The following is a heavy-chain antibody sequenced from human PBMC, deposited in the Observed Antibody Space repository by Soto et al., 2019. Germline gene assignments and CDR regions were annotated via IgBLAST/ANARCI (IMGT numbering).Heavy chain of an antibody. Sequence: SVKVSCKASGGTFSSYTISWVRQAPGQGLEWMGRIIPILGIANYAQKFQGRVTITADKSTSTAYMELSSLRSEDTAVYYCARGYYYGSGSYYSESWFDPWGQGTLVTVSS. CDR2: IIPILGIA. D-gene: IGHD3-10*01. J-gene: IGHJ5*02. CDR1: GGTFSSYT. V-gene: IGHV1-69*02. CDR3: ARGYYYGSGSYYSESWFDP.